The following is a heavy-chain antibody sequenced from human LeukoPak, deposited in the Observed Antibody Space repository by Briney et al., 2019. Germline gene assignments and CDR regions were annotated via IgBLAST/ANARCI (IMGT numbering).Heavy chain of an antibody. J-gene: IGHJ4*02. CDR2: IRDKAHSYET. Sequence: GGSLRLSCAASGFTFSGSAMHWVRQTSGKGLEWVGRIRDKAHSYETTYAASVKGRFTISRDNSKNTLFLQMNSLRIEDTAVYYCARDPCNLGSCYGGYFDYWGQGTLVTVSS. D-gene: IGHD2-15*01. V-gene: IGHV3-73*01. CDR1: GFTFSGSA. CDR3: ARDPCNLGSCYGGYFDY.